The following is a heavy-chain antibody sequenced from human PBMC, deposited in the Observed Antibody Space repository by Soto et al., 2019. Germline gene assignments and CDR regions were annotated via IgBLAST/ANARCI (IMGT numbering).Heavy chain of an antibody. J-gene: IGHJ4*02. D-gene: IGHD5-18*01. V-gene: IGHV1-18*04. Sequence: ASVKVSCKASGYTFTSYGISWVRQAPGQGLEWMGWISAYNGNTNYAQKLQGRVTMTTDTSTSTAYMELRSLRSGDTAVYYCARATLDELDTVLNYFDYWGQGTPVTVSS. CDR2: ISAYNGNT. CDR1: GYTFTSYG. CDR3: ARATLDELDTVLNYFDY.